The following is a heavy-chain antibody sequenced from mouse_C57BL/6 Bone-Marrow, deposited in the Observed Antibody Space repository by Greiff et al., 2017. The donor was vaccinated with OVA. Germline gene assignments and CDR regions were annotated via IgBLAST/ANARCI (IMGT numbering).Heavy chain of an antibody. CDR1: GFSLTSYG. Sequence: QVQLQQSGPGLVQPSQSLSITCTVSGFSLTSYGVHWVRQSPGKGLEWLGVIWRGGSTDYNAAFMSRLSITKDNSKSQVFFKMNSLQADDTAIYYCAKSFHYYGRHWYFDVWGTGTTVTASS. CDR2: IWRGGST. D-gene: IGHD1-1*01. V-gene: IGHV2-5*01. CDR3: AKSFHYYGRHWYFDV. J-gene: IGHJ1*03.